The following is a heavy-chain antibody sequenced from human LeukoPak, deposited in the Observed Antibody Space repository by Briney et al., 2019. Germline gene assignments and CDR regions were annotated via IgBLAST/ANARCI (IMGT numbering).Heavy chain of an antibody. V-gene: IGHV1-69*06. D-gene: IGHD3-22*01. J-gene: IGHJ4*02. Sequence: SVKFSCKASGATFSSYAISWVRQAPGQGLKWLGGIIPIFVTANYAQTFQGRVTITADKSTSTAYMELSRLRSEDTAVYYCASGVAYYYNSRGPYYFDYWGQGTVVTVCS. CDR3: ASGVAYYYNSRGPYYFDY. CDR2: IIPIFVTA. CDR1: GATFSSYA.